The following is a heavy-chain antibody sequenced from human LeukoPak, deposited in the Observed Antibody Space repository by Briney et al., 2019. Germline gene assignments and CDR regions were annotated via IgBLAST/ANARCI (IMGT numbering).Heavy chain of an antibody. CDR2: ISSSSSYI. CDR3: ARDLDNYDILTGYYWGPDY. J-gene: IGHJ4*02. V-gene: IGHV3-21*01. CDR1: GFTFSSYS. Sequence: GGSLRLSRAASGFTFSSYSMNWVRQAPGKGLEWVSSISSSSSYIYYADSVKGRFTISGDNAKNSLYLQMNSLRAEDTAVYYCARDLDNYDILTGYYWGPDYWGQGTLVTVSS. D-gene: IGHD3-9*01.